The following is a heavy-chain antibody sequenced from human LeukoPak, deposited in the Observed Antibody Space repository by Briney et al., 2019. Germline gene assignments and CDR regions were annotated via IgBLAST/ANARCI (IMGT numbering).Heavy chain of an antibody. J-gene: IGHJ4*02. Sequence: SETLSFTCTVSGDSISPYYWSWVRQPPGQGLEWIGYIYYTGTTNYNPSLKSRVTMSVDTSKNQFSLRLTSVIAADTAVYYCARYDWAKYFDYWGQGTLVTVSS. CDR2: IYYTGTT. V-gene: IGHV4-59*01. CDR3: ARYDWAKYFDY. CDR1: GDSISPYY. D-gene: IGHD3-16*01.